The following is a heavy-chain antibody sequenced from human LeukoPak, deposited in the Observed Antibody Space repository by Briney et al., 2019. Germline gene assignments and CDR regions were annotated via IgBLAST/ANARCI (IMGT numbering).Heavy chain of an antibody. CDR2: ISSSGSTI. V-gene: IGHV3-48*03. CDR3: ARAANYYDILTGYYRD. Sequence: GGSLRLSCAASGFTFSSYEMNWVRQAPGKGLEWVSYISSSGSTIYYADSVKGRFTISRDNSKNSLYLQMNSLRAEDTALYYCARAANYYDILTGYYRDWGQGTLVTVSS. D-gene: IGHD3-9*01. J-gene: IGHJ4*02. CDR1: GFTFSSYE.